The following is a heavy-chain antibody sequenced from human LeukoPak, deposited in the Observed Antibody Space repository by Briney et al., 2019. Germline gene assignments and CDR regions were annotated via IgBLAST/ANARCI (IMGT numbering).Heavy chain of an antibody. J-gene: IGHJ4*02. CDR3: ARGEGAALSDY. D-gene: IGHD3-16*01. Sequence: PGGSLRLSCAASGFIFSNYWMSWVRQAPGKGLEWVAVISYDGSNKYYADSVKGRFTISRDNSKNTLYLQMNSLRAEDTAVYYCARGEGAALSDYWGQGTLVTVSS. CDR2: ISYDGSNK. V-gene: IGHV3-30-3*01. CDR1: GFIFSNYW.